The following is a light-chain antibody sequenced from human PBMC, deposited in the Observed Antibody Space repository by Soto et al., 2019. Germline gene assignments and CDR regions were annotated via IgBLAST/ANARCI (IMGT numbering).Light chain of an antibody. CDR3: SSHTNINTRV. Sequence: QSVLTQPASVSGSPGQSITISCTGTSSDVGDFHYVSWYQQHPGKAPKLLMYEVNNRPSGISNRFSGSKSANTASLTISGLQAEDEADYYCSSHTNINTRVFGPGTKVTVL. CDR1: SSDVGDFHY. J-gene: IGLJ1*01. V-gene: IGLV2-14*01. CDR2: EVN.